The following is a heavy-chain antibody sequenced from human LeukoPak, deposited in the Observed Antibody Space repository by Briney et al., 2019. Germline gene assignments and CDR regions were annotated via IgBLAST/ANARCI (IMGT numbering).Heavy chain of an antibody. D-gene: IGHD5-24*01. J-gene: IGHJ4*02. CDR3: TRSRRDGNDY. CDR2: INEDGSAK. Sequence: PGGSLRLSCAASGFTFSSSWMSWVRQAPGKGLEWVANINEDGSAKYYVDSVKGRFTISRDNAKRSLDLQVNSLRAEGTAVYYCTRSRRDGNDYWGQGTLVTVSS. V-gene: IGHV3-7*01. CDR1: GFTFSSSW.